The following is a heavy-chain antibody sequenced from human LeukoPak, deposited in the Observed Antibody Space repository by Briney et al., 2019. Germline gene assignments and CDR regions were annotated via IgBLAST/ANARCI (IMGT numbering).Heavy chain of an antibody. V-gene: IGHV3-21*01. Sequence: GGSLRLSCAASGFTFSSYSMNWVRQAPGQGLDWVSSISSSSSYIYYADSVKGRFTISRDNAKNSLYLQMNSLRAEDTAVYYCARRHVGLVIIKPFDYWGQGTLVTVSS. J-gene: IGHJ4*02. CDR3: ARRHVGLVIIKPFDY. CDR2: ISSSSSYI. CDR1: GFTFSSYS. D-gene: IGHD3/OR15-3a*01.